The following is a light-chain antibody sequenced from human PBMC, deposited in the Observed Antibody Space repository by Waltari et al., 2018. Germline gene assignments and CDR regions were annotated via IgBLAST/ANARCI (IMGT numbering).Light chain of an antibody. CDR2: GAS. CDR1: QSVSSN. Sequence: EIVMTQSPATLSVSPGERATLSCRASQSVSSNLACYQQKPGQAPRLRVFGASTRATGIPARFSGSGSGTEFTLTISSLQSEDFAVYYCQQFNNWPPTWTFGQGTKVEIK. CDR3: QQFNNWPPTWT. V-gene: IGKV3-15*01. J-gene: IGKJ1*01.